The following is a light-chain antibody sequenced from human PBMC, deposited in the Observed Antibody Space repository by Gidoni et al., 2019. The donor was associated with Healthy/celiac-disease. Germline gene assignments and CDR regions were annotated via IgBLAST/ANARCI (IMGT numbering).Light chain of an antibody. V-gene: IGKV6-21*01. J-gene: IGKJ4*01. Sequence: EIVLTQSPDFQSVTPKEKVTITCRASQSIGSSLHWYRQKPDQSPKLLIKYASQSFSGVPSRFRCIGSGTDFTLTINSLEAEDAATYYCHQSSSFPLTFGGGTKVEIK. CDR1: QSIGSS. CDR3: HQSSSFPLT. CDR2: YAS.